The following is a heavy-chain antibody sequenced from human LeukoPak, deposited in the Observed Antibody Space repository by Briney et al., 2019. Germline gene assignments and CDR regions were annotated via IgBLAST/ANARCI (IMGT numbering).Heavy chain of an antibody. V-gene: IGHV4-39*01. CDR1: GGSISSSSYY. Sequence: SETLSLTCTVSGGSISSSSYYWGWIRQPPGKGLEWIGSIYYSGSTYYNPSLKSRVTISVDTSKNQFSLKLSSVTAADTAVYYCASHHIVVVPAAIDNWFDPWDQGTLVTVSS. CDR2: IYYSGST. CDR3: ASHHIVVVPAAIDNWFDP. J-gene: IGHJ5*02. D-gene: IGHD2-2*02.